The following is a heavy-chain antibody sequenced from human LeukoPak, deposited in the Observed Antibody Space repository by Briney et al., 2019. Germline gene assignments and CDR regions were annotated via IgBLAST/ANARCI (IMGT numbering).Heavy chain of an antibody. CDR1: GGTFSRFT. D-gene: IGHD6-13*01. V-gene: IGHV1-69*13. J-gene: IGHJ6*02. Sequence: ASVKVSCKASGGTFSRFTISWVRQAPGQGFEWMGGITPIFGTANYARKFQGRVTITADESTSTAYMELSSLRSEDTAVYYCARDLTAAGNYYYGMDVWGQGTTVTVSS. CDR2: ITPIFGTA. CDR3: ARDLTAAGNYYYGMDV.